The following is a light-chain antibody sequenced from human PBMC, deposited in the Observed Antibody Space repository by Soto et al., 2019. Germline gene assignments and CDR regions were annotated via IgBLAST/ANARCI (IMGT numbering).Light chain of an antibody. J-gene: IGLJ3*02. CDR2: LNSDGSH. Sequence: QLVLTQWPSASASLGASVKLTCTLSSGHSSYAIAWHQQQPEKGPRYLMKLNSDGSHSKGDGIPDRFSGSSSGAERYLIISSLQSEDEADYYCQTWGFWVFGEGTKLTVL. V-gene: IGLV4-69*02. CDR3: QTWGFWV. CDR1: SGHSSYA.